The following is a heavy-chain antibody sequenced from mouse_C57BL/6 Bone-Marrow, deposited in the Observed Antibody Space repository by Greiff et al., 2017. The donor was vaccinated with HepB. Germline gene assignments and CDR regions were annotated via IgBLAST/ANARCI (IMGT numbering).Heavy chain of an antibody. CDR3: ARRGVVEDFDY. V-gene: IGHV5-12*01. Sequence: EVKLVESGGGLVQPGGSLKLSCAASGFTFSDYYMYWVRQTPEKRLEWVAYISNGGGSTYYPDTVKGRFNISRDNAKNTRYLQMSRLKAEDTALYYWARRGVVEDFDYWGQGTTLTVSS. J-gene: IGHJ2*01. CDR1: GFTFSDYY. D-gene: IGHD1-1*01. CDR2: ISNGGGST.